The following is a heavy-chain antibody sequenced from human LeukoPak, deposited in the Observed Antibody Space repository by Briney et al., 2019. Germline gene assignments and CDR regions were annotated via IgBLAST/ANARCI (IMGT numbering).Heavy chain of an antibody. Sequence: PSETLSLTCRVSGVSISSGSNYWGWIRQPPGKTLEWIGSIYSSGSTYYNSSLKSRVIILIDTAKNHFSLNLSSCARSDGYGLVGIWGQGTMVTVSS. D-gene: IGHD3-10*01. V-gene: IGHV4-39*07. J-gene: IGHJ3*02. CDR3: I. CDR2: IYSSGST. CDR1: GVSISSGSNY.